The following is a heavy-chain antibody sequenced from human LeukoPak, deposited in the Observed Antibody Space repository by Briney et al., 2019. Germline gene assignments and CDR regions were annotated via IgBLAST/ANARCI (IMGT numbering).Heavy chain of an antibody. Sequence: ASVKVSCKASGYTFTGYYMHWVRQAPGQGLEWMGWINPNSGGTNYAQKFQGRVTMTRDTSISTAYMELSRLRSDDTAVYYCAREGPSAMVEGDNWFDPWGQGTLVTVSS. J-gene: IGHJ5*02. CDR2: INPNSGGT. V-gene: IGHV1-2*02. D-gene: IGHD5-18*01. CDR1: GYTFTGYY. CDR3: AREGPSAMVEGDNWFDP.